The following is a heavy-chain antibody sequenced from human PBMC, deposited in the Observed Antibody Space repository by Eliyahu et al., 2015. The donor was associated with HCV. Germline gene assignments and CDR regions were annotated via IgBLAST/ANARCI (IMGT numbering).Heavy chain of an antibody. CDR2: FTGSGGNT. CDR3: AKGWTGV. CDR1: GFTFSSYA. J-gene: IGHJ6*02. V-gene: IGHV3-23*01. Sequence: EVQLLESGGGLVQPGGSLRLSCAASGFTFSSYAMSWVRQTPGKGLEWVSTFTGSGGNTYYADSVKGRFTISRDNSKNTLYLQMNSLRAEDTAVYYCAKGWTGVWGQGTTVTVSS. D-gene: IGHD2-15*01.